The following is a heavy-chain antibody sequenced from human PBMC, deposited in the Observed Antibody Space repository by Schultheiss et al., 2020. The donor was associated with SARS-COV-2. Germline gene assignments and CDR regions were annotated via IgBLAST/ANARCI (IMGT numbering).Heavy chain of an antibody. Sequence: GGSLRLSCAASGFTFDDYAMHWVRQAPGKGLEWVSGISWNSGSIGYADSVKGRFTISRDNAKNSLYLQMNSLRAEDTAVYYCAKGWDYSNYVGYWGQGTLVTVSS. D-gene: IGHD4-11*01. CDR3: AKGWDYSNYVGY. V-gene: IGHV3-9*01. CDR2: ISWNSGSI. CDR1: GFTFDDYA. J-gene: IGHJ4*02.